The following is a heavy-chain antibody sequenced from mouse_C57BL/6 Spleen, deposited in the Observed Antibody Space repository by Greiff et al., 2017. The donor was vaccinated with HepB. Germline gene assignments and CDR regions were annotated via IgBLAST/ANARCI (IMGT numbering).Heavy chain of an antibody. CDR3: ARSYYGYWYFDV. CDR2: IDPSDSYT. D-gene: IGHD2-10*01. Sequence: QVQLQQPGAELVKPGASVKLSCKASGYTFTSYWMQWVKQRPGQGLEWIGEIDPSDSYTNYNQKFKGKATLTVDTSSSTAYMQLSSLTSEDSAVYYCARSYYGYWYFDVWGTGTTVTVSS. CDR1: GYTFTSYW. V-gene: IGHV1-50*01. J-gene: IGHJ1*03.